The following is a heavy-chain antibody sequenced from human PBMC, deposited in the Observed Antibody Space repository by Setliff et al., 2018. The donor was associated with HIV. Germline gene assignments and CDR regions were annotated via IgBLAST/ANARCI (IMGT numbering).Heavy chain of an antibody. CDR2: IHHSGTT. D-gene: IGHD1-26*01. CDR3: ARVPHRVVGTTTLLYHFDY. Sequence: PSETLSLTCAVSGYSISSGYYWAWIRQSPGKGLDWIGSIHHSGTTYYNPSLKSRVTISVDTTTNQGSLQVNSVTAVDTAVYYCARVPHRVVGTTTLLYHFDYWGLGTLVTVSS. J-gene: IGHJ4*02. V-gene: IGHV4-38-2*01. CDR1: GYSISSGYY.